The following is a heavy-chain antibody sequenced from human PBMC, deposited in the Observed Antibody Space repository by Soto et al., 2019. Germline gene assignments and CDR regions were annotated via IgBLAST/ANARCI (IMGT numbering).Heavy chain of an antibody. Sequence: PSETLSLTCIVSGGSISSYYWGWIRQPPGKGLEWIGYTFYSGSTNYNPSLESRVTISVDTSKNQFSLKVRSVTAADTAVYYCAWHYPIGNNWNYFDHWGQGTLVPVSS. CDR1: GGSISSYY. CDR3: AWHYPIGNNWNYFDH. J-gene: IGHJ4*02. V-gene: IGHV4-59*01. CDR2: TFYSGST. D-gene: IGHD1-1*01.